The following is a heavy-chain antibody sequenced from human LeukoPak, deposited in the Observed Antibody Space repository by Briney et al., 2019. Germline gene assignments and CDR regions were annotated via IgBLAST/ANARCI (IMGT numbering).Heavy chain of an antibody. CDR2: ISYDGSNK. V-gene: IGHV3-30*04. CDR3: ASPYYDFWSGYYSYFDY. Sequence: GGSLRLSCAASGFTFNTYTMNWVRQAPGKGLEWVAVISYDGSNKYYADSVKGRFTISRDNSKNTLYLQMNSLRAEDTAVYYCASPYYDFWSGYYSYFDYWGQGTLVTVSS. CDR1: GFTFNTYT. J-gene: IGHJ4*02. D-gene: IGHD3-3*01.